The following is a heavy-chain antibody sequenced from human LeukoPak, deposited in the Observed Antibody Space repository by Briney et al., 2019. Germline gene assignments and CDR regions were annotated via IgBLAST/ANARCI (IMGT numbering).Heavy chain of an antibody. CDR2: INPGGSEK. Sequence: PGGSLRLSCAGSGFTFSNFWMSWVRQAPGKGLEWVANINPGGSEKNYVDSVRGRFTISRDNAKNSLSLQMNSLRAEDTAVYYCARPITMPRGNWGQGTLVTVSS. D-gene: IGHD3-10*01. CDR3: ARPITMPRGN. J-gene: IGHJ4*02. V-gene: IGHV3-7*01. CDR1: GFTFSNFW.